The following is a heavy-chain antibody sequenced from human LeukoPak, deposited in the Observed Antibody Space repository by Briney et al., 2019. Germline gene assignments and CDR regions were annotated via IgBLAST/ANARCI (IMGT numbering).Heavy chain of an antibody. V-gene: IGHV3-21*01. CDR2: ISSSSSYI. D-gene: IGHD6-19*01. J-gene: IGHJ6*03. CDR3: AKSSGWNYYYYYMDV. CDR1: GFTFSSYS. Sequence: GGSLRLSCAASGFTFSSYSMNWVRQAPGKGLEWVSSISSSSSYIYYADSVKGRFTISRDNAKNSLYLQMNSLRAEDTAVYYCAKSSGWNYYYYYMDVWGKGTTVIASS.